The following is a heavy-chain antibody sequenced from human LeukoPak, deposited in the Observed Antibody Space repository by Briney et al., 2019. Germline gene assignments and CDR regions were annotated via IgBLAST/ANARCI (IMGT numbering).Heavy chain of an antibody. Sequence: GASVKVSCKASGYTFTSYYMHWVRQAPGQGLEWMGIINPSGGSTSYAQKFQGRVTMTRDTSTSTVYMELSSLRSEDTAVYYCARDHHLNYYDSSGYFDYWGQGTLVTVSS. CDR3: ARDHHLNYYDSSGYFDY. CDR1: GYTFTSYY. V-gene: IGHV1-46*01. D-gene: IGHD3-22*01. J-gene: IGHJ4*02. CDR2: INPSGGST.